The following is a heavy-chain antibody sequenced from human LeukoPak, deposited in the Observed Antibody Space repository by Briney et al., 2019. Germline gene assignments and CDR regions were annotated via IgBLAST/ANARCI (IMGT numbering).Heavy chain of an antibody. V-gene: IGHV3-23*01. CDR1: GFSFSDYY. J-gene: IGHJ3*02. Sequence: GGSLRLSCAASGFSFSDYYMSWVRQAPGKGLEWVSAISGSGGSTYYADSVKGRFTISRDNSKNTLYLQMNSLRAEDTAVYYCAISRDIVVVPAAGDAFDIWGQGTMVTVSS. CDR2: ISGSGGST. D-gene: IGHD2-2*01. CDR3: AISRDIVVVPAAGDAFDI.